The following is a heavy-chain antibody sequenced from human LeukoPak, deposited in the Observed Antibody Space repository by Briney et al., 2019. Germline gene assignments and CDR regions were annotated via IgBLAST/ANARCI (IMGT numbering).Heavy chain of an antibody. CDR3: AKDPGHGGVYDYYYMDV. V-gene: IGHV3-30*02. J-gene: IGHJ6*03. D-gene: IGHD2-8*01. CDR1: GFTFSSYG. Sequence: GGSLRLSCAASGFTFSSYGMSWVRQAPGKGLEWVAFIRYDGSNKYYADSVKGRFTISRDNSKNTLYLQMNSLRAEDTAVYYCAKDPGHGGVYDYYYMDVWGKGTTVTISS. CDR2: IRYDGSNK.